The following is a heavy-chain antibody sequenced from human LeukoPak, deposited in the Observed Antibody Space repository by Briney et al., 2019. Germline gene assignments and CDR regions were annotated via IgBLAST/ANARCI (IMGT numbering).Heavy chain of an antibody. J-gene: IGHJ6*02. V-gene: IGHV3-64*01. CDR2: ISSNGGST. D-gene: IGHD6-13*01. Sequence: GGSLRLSCAASGFTFSSYAMHWVRQAPGKGLEYVSAISSNGGSTYYANSVKGRITISRDNSKNTLYLQMGSLRAEDMAVYYCARALAAAGDYYYYYGMDVWGQGTTVTVSS. CDR1: GFTFSSYA. CDR3: ARALAAAGDYYYYYGMDV.